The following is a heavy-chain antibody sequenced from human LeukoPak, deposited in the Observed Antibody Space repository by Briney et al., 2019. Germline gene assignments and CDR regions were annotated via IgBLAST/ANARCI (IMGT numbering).Heavy chain of an antibody. CDR3: AKGSTVVTPGGWYFDL. Sequence: GGSLRLSCAASGFTFSSYAMSWVRQAPGKGLEWVSAISGSGGSTYYADSVKGRFTISRDNSKNTLYLQMNSLRAEDTAVYYCAKGSTVVTPGGWYFDLWGRGTLVTVSS. V-gene: IGHV3-23*01. J-gene: IGHJ2*01. CDR1: GFTFSSYA. CDR2: ISGSGGST. D-gene: IGHD4-23*01.